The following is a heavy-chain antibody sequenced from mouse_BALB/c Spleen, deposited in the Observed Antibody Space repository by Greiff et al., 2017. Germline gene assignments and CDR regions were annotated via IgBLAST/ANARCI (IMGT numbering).Heavy chain of an antibody. CDR1: GFTFSNYW. Sequence: EVKLMESGGGLVQPGGSMKLSCVASGFTFSNYWMNWVRQSPEKGLEWVAEIRLKSNNYATHYAESVKGRFTISRDDSKSSVYLQMNNLRAEDTGIYYCTRRVPYGSSPWDWGQGTSVTVSS. J-gene: IGHJ4*01. CDR2: IRLKSNNYAT. D-gene: IGHD1-1*01. CDR3: TRRVPYGSSPWD. V-gene: IGHV6-6*02.